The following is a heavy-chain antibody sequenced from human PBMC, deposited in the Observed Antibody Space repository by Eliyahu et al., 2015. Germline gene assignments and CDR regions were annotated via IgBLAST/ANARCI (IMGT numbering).Heavy chain of an antibody. CDR1: GFTFXSXG. Sequence: QVQLVESGGGVXQPGRSLRLSCAASGFTFXSXGXPWVRQAPGKGLEWVAVIWYDGSNKYYADSVKGRFTISRDNSKNTLYLQMNSLRAEDTAVYYCARELWDYIWGSYRLYNWFDPWGQGTLVTVSS. CDR2: IWYDGSNK. D-gene: IGHD3-16*02. J-gene: IGHJ5*02. CDR3: ARELWDYIWGSYRLYNWFDP. V-gene: IGHV3-33*01.